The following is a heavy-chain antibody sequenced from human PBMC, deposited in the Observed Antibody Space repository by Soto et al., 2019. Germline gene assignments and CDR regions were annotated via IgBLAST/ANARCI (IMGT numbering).Heavy chain of an antibody. D-gene: IGHD3-3*01. CDR1: GGTFSSYA. Sequence: SVKVSCKASGGTFSSYAISWVRQAPGQGLEWMGGIIPIFGTANYAQKFQGRVTITADKSTSTAYMELSSLRSEDTAVYYCATTFGVVPYYYYGMDVWGQGTTVTVSS. V-gene: IGHV1-69*06. CDR2: IIPIFGTA. CDR3: ATTFGVVPYYYYGMDV. J-gene: IGHJ6*02.